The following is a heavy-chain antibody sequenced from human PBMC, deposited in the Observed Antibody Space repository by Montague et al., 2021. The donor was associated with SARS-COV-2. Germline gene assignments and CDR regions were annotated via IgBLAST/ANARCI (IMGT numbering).Heavy chain of an antibody. Sequence: SLRLSCAASGFTFSVYGMSWVRQAPGKGLEWVSGISDSGGSTYYADSVKGRFTISRDNSKNTLYLQMNSLRAEDTAVYYCANRGLRYQRGVRYYFDYWGQGTLVTVSS. V-gene: IGHV3-23*01. CDR1: GFTFSVYG. D-gene: IGHD3-9*01. J-gene: IGHJ4*02. CDR2: ISDSGGST. CDR3: ANRGLRYQRGVRYYFDY.